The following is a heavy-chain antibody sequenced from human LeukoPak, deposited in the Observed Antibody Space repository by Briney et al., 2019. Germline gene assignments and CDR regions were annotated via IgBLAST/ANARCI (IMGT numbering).Heavy chain of an antibody. CDR2: IHYSGGT. V-gene: IGHV4-59*08. Sequence: SSETLSLTCAVSGGSISSYYRSWIRQPPGKGLEWIGYIHYSGGTNYSPSLKSRVTISVDTSKNQFSLKLSSVTAADAAVYYCASASIVARRFFDFWGQGTLVTVSS. CDR1: GGSISSYY. J-gene: IGHJ4*02. CDR3: ASASIVARRFFDF. D-gene: IGHD5-12*01.